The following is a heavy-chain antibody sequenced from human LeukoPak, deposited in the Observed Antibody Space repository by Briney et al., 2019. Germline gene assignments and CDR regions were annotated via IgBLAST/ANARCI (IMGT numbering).Heavy chain of an antibody. V-gene: IGHV4-61*02. CDR3: ARSSYDSLTGYYFLDY. J-gene: IGHJ4*02. CDR1: GGSVSSGDSY. D-gene: IGHD3-9*01. Sequence: SETLSLTCAVSGGSVSSGDSYWSWIRQPAGKGLEWIGRIYTSGNTNYNPSLDSRVTISRDTSKNQLSLTLTSVTAADTAVYYCARSSYDSLTGYYFLDYWGQGILVTVSS. CDR2: IYTSGNT.